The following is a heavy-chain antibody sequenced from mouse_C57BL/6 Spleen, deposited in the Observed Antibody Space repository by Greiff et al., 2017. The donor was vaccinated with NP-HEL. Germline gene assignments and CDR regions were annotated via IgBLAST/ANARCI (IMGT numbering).Heavy chain of an antibody. Sequence: EVKVVESGGGLVKPGGSLKLSCAASGFTFSDYGMHWVRQAPEKGLEWVAYISSGSSTIYYADTVKGRFTISSDNAKNTLFLQMTSLRSEDTAMYYCAKNYYGSLSYYFDYWGQGTTLTVSS. D-gene: IGHD1-1*01. V-gene: IGHV5-17*01. CDR2: ISSGSSTI. CDR3: AKNYYGSLSYYFDY. J-gene: IGHJ2*01. CDR1: GFTFSDYG.